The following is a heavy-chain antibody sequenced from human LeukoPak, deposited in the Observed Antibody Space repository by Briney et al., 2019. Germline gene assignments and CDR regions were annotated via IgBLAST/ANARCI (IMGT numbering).Heavy chain of an antibody. D-gene: IGHD3-22*01. CDR3: AREAYYYDSSRPNGGYYFDS. CDR2: TIPIFGTA. V-gene: IGHV1-69*13. J-gene: IGHJ4*02. Sequence: GASVKVSCKASGGTFSSYAISWVRQAPGQGLEWMGGTIPIFGTANYAQKFQGRVTITADESTSTAYMELSSLRSEDTAVYYCAREAYYYDSSRPNGGYYFDSWGQGTLVTVSS. CDR1: GGTFSSYA.